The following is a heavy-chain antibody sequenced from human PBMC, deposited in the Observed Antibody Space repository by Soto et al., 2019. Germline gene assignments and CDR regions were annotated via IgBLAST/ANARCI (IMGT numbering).Heavy chain of an antibody. CDR1: GFTFSSYA. CDR3: ARVSSPAYGDYVGLFDY. Sequence: GGSLRLSCAASGFTFSSYAMHWVRQAPGKGLEYVSAISSNGGSTYYANSVKGRFTISRDNSKNTLYLQMGSLRAEDMAVYYCARVSSPAYGDYVGLFDYWGQGTLVTVSS. CDR2: ISSNGGST. J-gene: IGHJ4*02. V-gene: IGHV3-64*01. D-gene: IGHD4-17*01.